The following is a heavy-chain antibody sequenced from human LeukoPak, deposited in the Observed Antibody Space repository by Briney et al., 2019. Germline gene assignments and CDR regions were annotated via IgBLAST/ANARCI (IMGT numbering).Heavy chain of an antibody. CDR3: AKGDTAMVPNDAFDI. CDR2: ISGSGGST. V-gene: IGHV3-23*01. D-gene: IGHD5-18*01. Sequence: ETLSLTCAVYGGSFSGYYWSWVRQAPGKGLEWVSAISGSGGSTYYADSVKGRFTISRDNSKNTLYLQMNSLRAEDTAVYYCAKGDTAMVPNDAFDIWGQGTMVTVSS. CDR1: GGSFSGYY. J-gene: IGHJ3*02.